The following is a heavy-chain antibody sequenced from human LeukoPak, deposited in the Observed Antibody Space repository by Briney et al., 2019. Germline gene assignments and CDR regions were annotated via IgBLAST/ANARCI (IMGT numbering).Heavy chain of an antibody. J-gene: IGHJ4*02. Sequence: ASVNVSCKASGYTFTSYGISWVRQAPGQGLEWMGWISAYNGNTNYAQKLQGRVTMTTDTSTSTAYMELRSLRSDDTAVYYCARADSSGWYIAPDYWGQGTLVTVSS. CDR3: ARADSSGWYIAPDY. V-gene: IGHV1-18*01. CDR1: GYTFTSYG. CDR2: ISAYNGNT. D-gene: IGHD6-19*01.